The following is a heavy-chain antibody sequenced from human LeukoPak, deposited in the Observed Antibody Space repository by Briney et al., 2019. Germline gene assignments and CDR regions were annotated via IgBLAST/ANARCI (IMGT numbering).Heavy chain of an antibody. CDR1: GYSLTSNT. J-gene: IGHJ4*02. CDR2: IDTNSGNP. D-gene: IGHD3-22*01. CDR3: ARFRYESSGYGPPWIDY. V-gene: IGHV7-4-1*02. Sequence: ASVKVSCKASGYSLTSNTIYWVRQAPGQGLESMGWIDTNSGNPTYAQGFTGRFVFSLDSSVNTAFLEISSLKAEDTAVYYCARFRYESSGYGPPWIDYWGQGTLVTVSS.